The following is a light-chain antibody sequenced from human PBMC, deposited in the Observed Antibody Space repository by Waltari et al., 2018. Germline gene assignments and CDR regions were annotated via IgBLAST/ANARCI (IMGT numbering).Light chain of an antibody. V-gene: IGLV2-23*01. Sequence: QSALTQPASVSGSPGQSITISCTSDVGHYHLVSWYQQRPGTAPKLKIYGATKRPSGVSDRFSGSKSVNTASLTISGLQAEDEADYYCCTFTSSGTWVFGGGTKLTVL. J-gene: IGLJ2*01. CDR1: SDVGHYHL. CDR2: GAT. CDR3: CTFTSSGTWV.